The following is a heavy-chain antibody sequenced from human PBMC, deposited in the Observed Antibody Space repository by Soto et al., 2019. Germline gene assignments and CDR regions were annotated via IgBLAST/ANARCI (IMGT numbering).Heavy chain of an antibody. CDR2: ISGSGGST. CDR1: AFTFSNYA. J-gene: IGHJ3*01. V-gene: IGHV3-23*01. CDR3: VREDSAWDSRGSFDF. Sequence: EVQLLESGGGLVRPGGSLRLSCAASAFTFSNYAMNWVRQAPGKGLEWVSVISGSGGSTSYADSVQGRFTISRDNSKNTLVLQMNSLRAEDTAIYYCVREDSAWDSRGSFDFWGRGTMVTVS. D-gene: IGHD6-19*01.